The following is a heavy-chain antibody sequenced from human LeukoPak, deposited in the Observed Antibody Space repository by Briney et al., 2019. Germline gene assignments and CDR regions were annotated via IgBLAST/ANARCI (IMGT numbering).Heavy chain of an antibody. CDR1: GFTFSDYY. CDR2: ISSSGSPI. J-gene: IGHJ6*03. V-gene: IGHV3-11*01. CDR3: ARLAADAPQGNYMDV. Sequence: GGSLRLSCAASGFTFSDYYMSWIRQAPGKGLEWVSYISSSGSPIYYADSVKGRFTISRDNAKNSLYLQMNSLRAEDTAVYYCARLAADAPQGNYMDVWGKGTTVTVSS. D-gene: IGHD6-13*01.